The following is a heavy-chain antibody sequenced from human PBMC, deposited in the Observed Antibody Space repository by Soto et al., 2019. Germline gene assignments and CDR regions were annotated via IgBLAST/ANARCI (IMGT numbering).Heavy chain of an antibody. Sequence: VQLVESGGGVVQPGRSLRRSCAASGFTFSDYAMHWVRQAPGKGLEWVAVVSHDGRNTHYSDCVKGRFTISRDSSKNTVSLEMTSLRAEDTAVYYCAKGGRQWLVTSDFNYWGQGALVTVSS. CDR3: AKGGRQWLVTSDFNY. V-gene: IGHV3-30*18. CDR1: GFTFSDYA. CDR2: VSHDGRNT. J-gene: IGHJ4*02. D-gene: IGHD6-19*01.